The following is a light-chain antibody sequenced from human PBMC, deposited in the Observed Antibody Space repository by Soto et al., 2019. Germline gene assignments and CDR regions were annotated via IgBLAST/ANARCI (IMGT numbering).Light chain of an antibody. CDR2: DTR. V-gene: IGLV2-23*01. J-gene: IGLJ3*02. CDR3: CSYAGANWV. Sequence: QSALTQPASVSGSPGQSITISCTGTSRDVGNYNLVSWYQQHPGKPPKLIIYDTRKRPSGVSNRCSGSKSGNTASLTISGLQAEDEADYSCCSYAGANWVFGGGTKLTVL. CDR1: SRDVGNYNL.